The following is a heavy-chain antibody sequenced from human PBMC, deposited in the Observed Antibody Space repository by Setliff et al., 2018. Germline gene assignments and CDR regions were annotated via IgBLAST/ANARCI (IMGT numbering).Heavy chain of an antibody. CDR2: IYHGGDT. CDR3: ARHYSYRVVITSKRGWFDP. V-gene: IGHV4-39*01. D-gene: IGHD3-22*01. Sequence: SETLSLTCTVSGGSINSGVYYWGWIRQPPGKGLEWIGRIYHGGDTYYNASLKSRLTISVDTSKNQFSLRLRSVTAADTAVYFCARHYSYRVVITSKRGWFDPWGQGTLVTVSS. CDR1: GGSINSGVYY. J-gene: IGHJ5*02.